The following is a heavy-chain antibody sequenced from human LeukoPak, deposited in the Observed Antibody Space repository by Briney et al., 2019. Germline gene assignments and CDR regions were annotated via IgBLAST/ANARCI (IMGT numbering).Heavy chain of an antibody. Sequence: PSETLSLTCAVYGGSFSGYYWSWIRQPPGKGLEWIGEINHSGSTNYNPSLKSRVTISVDTSKNQFSLKLSSVTAADTAVYYCARLTIRSNFDYWGQGTLVTVSS. CDR2: INHSGST. CDR3: ARLTIRSNFDY. CDR1: GGSFSGYY. V-gene: IGHV4-34*01. J-gene: IGHJ4*02. D-gene: IGHD5-24*01.